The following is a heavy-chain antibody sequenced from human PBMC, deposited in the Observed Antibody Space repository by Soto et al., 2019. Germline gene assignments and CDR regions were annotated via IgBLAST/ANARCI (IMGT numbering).Heavy chain of an antibody. CDR3: ARHAAEGYSSSWPPLDY. J-gene: IGHJ4*02. V-gene: IGHV4-39*01. Sequence: SETLSLTCTVSGGSISSSSYYWGWIRQPPGKGLEWIGSIYYSGSTYYNPSLKSRVTISVDTSKNQFSLKLSSVTAADTAVYYCARHAAEGYSSSWPPLDYWGQGTLVTAPQ. CDR1: GGSISSSSYY. CDR2: IYYSGST. D-gene: IGHD6-13*01.